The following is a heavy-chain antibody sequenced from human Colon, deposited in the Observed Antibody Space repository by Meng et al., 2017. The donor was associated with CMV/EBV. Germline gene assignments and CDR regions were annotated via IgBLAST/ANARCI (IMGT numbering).Heavy chain of an antibody. CDR3: ARSEYSSSSLLEYPTYFDY. Sequence: GESLKISCAASGFTFSSYSRNWVRQAPGKGLEWVSSMSSSSSYIYYADSVKGRFTISRDNAKNSLYLQMNSLRAEDTAVDYCARSEYSSSSLLEYPTYFDYWGQGTLVTVSS. D-gene: IGHD6-6*01. V-gene: IGHV3-21*01. CDR2: MSSSSSYI. CDR1: GFTFSSYS. J-gene: IGHJ4*02.